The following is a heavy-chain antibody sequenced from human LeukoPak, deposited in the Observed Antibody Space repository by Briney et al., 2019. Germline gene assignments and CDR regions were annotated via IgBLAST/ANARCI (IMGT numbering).Heavy chain of an antibody. Sequence: GGSLRLSCAASGFTFSSYGMHWVRQAPGKGLEWVAVISYDGSNKYYADSVKGRFTISRDNSKNTLYLQMNSLRAEDTAVYYCAKGYYDYVWGSSPFDYWGQGTLVTVSS. CDR2: ISYDGSNK. V-gene: IGHV3-30*18. CDR3: AKGYYDYVWGSSPFDY. J-gene: IGHJ4*02. CDR1: GFTFSSYG. D-gene: IGHD3-16*01.